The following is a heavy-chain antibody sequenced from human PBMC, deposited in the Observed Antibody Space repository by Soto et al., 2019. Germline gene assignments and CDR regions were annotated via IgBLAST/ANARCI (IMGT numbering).Heavy chain of an antibody. CDR1: GFTFSSYG. V-gene: IGHV3-33*01. CDR3: ARAYCGGDCYPYYYYGMDV. Sequence: GGSLRLSCAASGFTFSSYGMHWVRQAPGKGLEWVAVIWYDGSNKYYADSVKGRFTISRDNSKNTLYLQMNSLRAEDTAVYYCARAYCGGDCYPYYYYGMDVWGQGTTVTVSS. D-gene: IGHD2-21*02. J-gene: IGHJ6*02. CDR2: IWYDGSNK.